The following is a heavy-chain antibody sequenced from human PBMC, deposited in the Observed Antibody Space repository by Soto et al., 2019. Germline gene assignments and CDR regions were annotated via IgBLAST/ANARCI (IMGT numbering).Heavy chain of an antibody. CDR2: ISWSTSSI. CDR1: GFTFDDYA. J-gene: IGHJ4*02. CDR3: GKASSSNSWSPIDY. Sequence: GGSLRLSCVASGFTFDDYAMHWVRQIPRKGLQWVSGISWSTSSIGYGASLRGRFLISRDNANNSLYLQMNDLRPEDTALYYCGKASSSNSWSPIDYWGQGTMVTVSS. V-gene: IGHV3-9*01. D-gene: IGHD3-3*01.